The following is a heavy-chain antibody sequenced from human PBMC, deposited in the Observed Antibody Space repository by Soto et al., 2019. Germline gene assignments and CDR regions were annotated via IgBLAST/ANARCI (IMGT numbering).Heavy chain of an antibody. Sequence: ASETLSLTCPVSGGSISSGGYYWSWIRQHPGKGLEWIGYIYYSGSTYYNPSLKSRVTISVDTSKNQFSLKLSSVTAADTAVYYCARIDESSGLGVWFDPWGQGTLVTVSS. CDR2: IYYSGST. CDR3: ARIDESSGLGVWFDP. J-gene: IGHJ5*02. D-gene: IGHD3-22*01. CDR1: GGSISSGGYY. V-gene: IGHV4-31*03.